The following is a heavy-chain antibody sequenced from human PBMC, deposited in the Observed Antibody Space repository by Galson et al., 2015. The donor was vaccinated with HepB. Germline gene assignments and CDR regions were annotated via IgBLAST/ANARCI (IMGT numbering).Heavy chain of an antibody. J-gene: IGHJ6*04. CDR1: GFTFSKYW. V-gene: IGHV3-74*01. CDR3: ASLVAYYYFGMDV. Sequence: SLRLSCAASGFTFSKYWMYWVRQAPGKGLGWVSRINSDGSSTTYADSVKGRFTVSRDNAKNTLYLQMNSLRVEDTAVYYCASLVAYYYFGMDVWGEGTTVTVSS. CDR2: INSDGSST. D-gene: IGHD2-15*01.